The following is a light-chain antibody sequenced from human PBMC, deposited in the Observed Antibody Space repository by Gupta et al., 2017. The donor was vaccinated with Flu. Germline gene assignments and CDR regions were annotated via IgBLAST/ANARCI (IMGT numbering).Light chain of an antibody. V-gene: IGLV2-23*01. Sequence: QSALTQPASMSGSPGQSITISCPGASSDVGSYNLVSWYQQHPGKVPKLMIYEDDKRPSGVSNRFSGSKSGNTASLTISGLQAEDEADYYCCSYGGSNGFVVFGGGTKLTVL. CDR1: SSDVGSYNL. CDR3: CSYGGSNGFVV. J-gene: IGLJ2*01. CDR2: EDD.